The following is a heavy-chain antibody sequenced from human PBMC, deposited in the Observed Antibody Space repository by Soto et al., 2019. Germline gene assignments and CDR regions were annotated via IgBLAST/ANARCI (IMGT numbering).Heavy chain of an antibody. D-gene: IGHD3-16*02. CDR1: GFGFEDYA. V-gene: IGHV3-9*01. CDR3: SKGVRRVWGGYRYFYFDS. Sequence: EVQLVESGGGLVQPGRSLSLSCAASGFGFEDYAMPGVRQTPGKGREWVSGISWKGVNIGYADSVRDRLTISRDNAKNSFFLQREGLKPEDPVLYYCSKGVRRVWGGYRYFYFDSWAQGALVPASP. CDR2: ISWKGVNI. J-gene: IGHJ4*02.